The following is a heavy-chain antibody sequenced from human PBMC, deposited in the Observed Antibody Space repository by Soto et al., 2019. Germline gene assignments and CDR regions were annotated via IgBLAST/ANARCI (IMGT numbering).Heavy chain of an antibody. D-gene: IGHD1-26*01. CDR1: GGSFSGYY. V-gene: IGHV4-34*01. CDR2: INHSGST. Sequence: PSETLSLTCAVYGGSFSGYYWSWIRQPPGKGLEWIGEINHSGSTNYNPSLKSRVTISVDTSKNQFSLKLSSVTAADTAVYYCAREGYYNWFDPWGQGTLVTV. CDR3: AREGYYNWFDP. J-gene: IGHJ5*02.